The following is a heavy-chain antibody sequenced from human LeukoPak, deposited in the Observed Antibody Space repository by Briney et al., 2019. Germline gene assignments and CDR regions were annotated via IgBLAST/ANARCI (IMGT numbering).Heavy chain of an antibody. CDR3: ARDLNSGYTVGISNDAFDI. CDR2: INHSGST. J-gene: IGHJ3*02. CDR1: GGSFSGYY. V-gene: IGHV4-34*01. D-gene: IGHD3-22*01. Sequence: PSETLSLTRAVYGGSFSGYYWSWIRQPPGKGLEWIGEINHSGSTNYNPSLKSRVTISVDTSKNQFSLKLSSVTAADTAVYYCARDLNSGYTVGISNDAFDIWGQGTMVTVSS.